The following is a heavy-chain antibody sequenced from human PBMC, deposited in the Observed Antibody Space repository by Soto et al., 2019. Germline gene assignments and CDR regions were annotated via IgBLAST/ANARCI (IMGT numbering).Heavy chain of an antibody. D-gene: IGHD3-10*01. Sequence: ASETLSLTCAVYGGSFSGYYWTWIRQPPGTGLEWIGEINHSGSTNYNPSLKSRVTISVDTSENTIYLQMNSLRAEDTAVYYCAKGFYGSGSYYNERAFDSWGQGTLVTVSS. CDR3: AKGFYGSGSYYNERAFDS. CDR1: GGSFSGYY. CDR2: INHSGST. J-gene: IGHJ4*02. V-gene: IGHV4-34*01.